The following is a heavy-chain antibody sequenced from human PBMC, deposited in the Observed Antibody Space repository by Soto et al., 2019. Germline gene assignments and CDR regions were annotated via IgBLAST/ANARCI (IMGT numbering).Heavy chain of an antibody. Sequence: SETLSLTCAVYGGSFSGYYWSWIRQPPGKGLEWIGEINHSGSTNYNPSLKSRVTISVDTSKNQFSLKLSSVTAADTAVYYCARGQRIEVAGHFDYWGQGTLVTVSS. CDR2: INHSGST. D-gene: IGHD6-19*01. J-gene: IGHJ4*02. V-gene: IGHV4-34*01. CDR3: ARGQRIEVAGHFDY. CDR1: GGSFSGYY.